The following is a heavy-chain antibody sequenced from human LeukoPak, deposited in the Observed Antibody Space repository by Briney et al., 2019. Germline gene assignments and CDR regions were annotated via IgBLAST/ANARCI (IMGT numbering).Heavy chain of an antibody. V-gene: IGHV3-7*01. CDR2: IKQDGSEK. CDR1: GFTFSSYW. J-gene: IGHJ4*02. D-gene: IGHD6-19*01. CDR3: AKDGYSSGEDY. Sequence: PGGSLRLSCAASGFTFSSYWMSWVRQAPGKGLEWVADIKQDGSEKYYVDSVKGRFTISRDNAKNTLYLQMNSLRAEDTAVYYCAKDGYSSGEDYWGQGTLVTVSS.